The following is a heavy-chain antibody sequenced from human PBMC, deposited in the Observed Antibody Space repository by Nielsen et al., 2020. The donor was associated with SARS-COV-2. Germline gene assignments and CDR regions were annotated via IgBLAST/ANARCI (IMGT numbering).Heavy chain of an antibody. CDR3: ARDGGSSWSYWYNWFDP. CDR2: IYYSGST. V-gene: IGHV4-39*07. J-gene: IGHJ5*02. D-gene: IGHD6-13*01. CDR1: GGSISSSSYY. Sequence: SETLSLTCTVSGGSISSSSYYWGWIRQPPGKGLEWIGSIYYSGSTYYNPSLKSRVTISVDTSKNQFSLKLSSVTAADTAVYYCARDGGSSWSYWYNWFDPWGQGTLVTVSS.